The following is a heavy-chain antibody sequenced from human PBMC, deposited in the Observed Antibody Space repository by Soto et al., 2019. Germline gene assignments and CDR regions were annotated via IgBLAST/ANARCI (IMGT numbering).Heavy chain of an antibody. CDR1: GGSFSGYH. CDR2: INHSGST. D-gene: IGHD2-2*01. V-gene: IGHV4-34*01. J-gene: IGHJ5*02. Sequence: SETLSLTCAVYGGSFSGYHWSWIRQPPGKGLEWIGEINHSGSTNYNPSLKSRVTISVDTSKNQFSLKLSSVTAADTATYYCARDSRTGCSSTDCYMSWGRGILVTVSS. CDR3: ARDSRTGCSSTDCYMS.